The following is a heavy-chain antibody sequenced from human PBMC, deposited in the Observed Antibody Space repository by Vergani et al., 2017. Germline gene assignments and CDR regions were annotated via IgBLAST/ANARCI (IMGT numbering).Heavy chain of an antibody. CDR2: IYTSGST. D-gene: IGHD1-26*01. CDR1: GGSISSGSYY. Sequence: QVQLQESGPGLVKPSQTLSLTCTVSGGSISSGSYYWSWIRQPAGKGLEWIGRIYTSGSTNYNPSLKSRVTMSGDTSKNKFSLKLSSVTAADTAVYYCARDVSYSGSYYGGRVVSDYFDYWGQGTLVTVSS. V-gene: IGHV4-61*02. CDR3: ARDVSYSGSYYGGRVVSDYFDY. J-gene: IGHJ4*02.